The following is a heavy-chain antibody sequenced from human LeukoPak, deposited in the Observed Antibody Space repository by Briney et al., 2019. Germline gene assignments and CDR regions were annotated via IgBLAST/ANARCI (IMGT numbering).Heavy chain of an antibody. D-gene: IGHD5-18*01. J-gene: IGHJ6*03. V-gene: IGHV4-4*07. CDR2: IYTSGST. Sequence: SETLSLTCTVSGGSISSYYWSWIRQPAGKGLEWIGCIYTSGSTNYNPSLKSRVTMSVDTSKNQFSLKLSSVTAADTAVYYCARDGALYSYGYYYYYMDVWGKGTTVTISS. CDR3: ARDGALYSYGYYYYYMDV. CDR1: GGSISSYY.